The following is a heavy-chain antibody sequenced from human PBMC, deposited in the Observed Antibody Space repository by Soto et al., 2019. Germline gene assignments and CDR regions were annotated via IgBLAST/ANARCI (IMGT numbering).Heavy chain of an antibody. J-gene: IGHJ4*03. CDR1: GYTFNTYD. Sequence: ASVKVSGKASGYTFNTYDIYWMRQASGQGLEWMGWMNPYNGNTGYAQKFQGRVTVTRNTSISTVYMELSGLRPDDTAVYYCARRKERSGPHYFDYWGQGTTVTVSS. CDR3: ARRKERSGPHYFDY. V-gene: IGHV1-8*01. CDR2: MNPYNGNT.